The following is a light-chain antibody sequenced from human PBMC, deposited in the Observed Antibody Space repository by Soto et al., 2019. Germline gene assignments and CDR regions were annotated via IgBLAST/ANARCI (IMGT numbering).Light chain of an antibody. CDR3: QQYYTTPLT. CDR2: WAS. J-gene: IGKJ4*01. Sequence: DIVMTQSPESLPVSLGERASINCESSQTVLSSSNNKNYLAWYQQKPGQPPKLLIYWASTRESGVPDRFSGSGSGTDFTLTISSLQAEDVAIYYCQQYYTTPLTFGGGTKVEIK. V-gene: IGKV4-1*01. CDR1: QTVLSSSNNKNY.